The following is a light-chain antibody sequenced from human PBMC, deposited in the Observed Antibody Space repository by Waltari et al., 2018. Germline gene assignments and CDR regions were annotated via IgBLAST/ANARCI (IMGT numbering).Light chain of an antibody. CDR1: QGIDKY. J-gene: IGKJ5*01. CDR3: QQSYTTPQGT. V-gene: IGKV1-39*01. CDR2: AAS. Sequence: IQMTQSPPSLSASVGDRVTITCRASQGIDKYLNWYQHKPGKAPRLLIYAASSLLSGVPSRFSGSGSGTDFTLTINSLQPEDFATYYCQQSYTTPQGTFGQGTRLDIK.